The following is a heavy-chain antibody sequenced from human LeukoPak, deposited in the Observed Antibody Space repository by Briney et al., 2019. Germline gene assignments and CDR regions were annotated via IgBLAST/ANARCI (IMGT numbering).Heavy chain of an antibody. V-gene: IGHV3-23*01. CDR1: GYTFSRYA. Sequence: PGGSLRLSCAASGYTFSRYAKGGVRESPGRALEWVSTISGSGGSTYYADSVKGRFTISRDNSKNTLYLQLNSLTAEDTAAYYCARGDRDPFDYWGQGTLVTVSS. CDR2: ISGSGGST. D-gene: IGHD2-21*02. CDR3: ARGDRDPFDY. J-gene: IGHJ4*02.